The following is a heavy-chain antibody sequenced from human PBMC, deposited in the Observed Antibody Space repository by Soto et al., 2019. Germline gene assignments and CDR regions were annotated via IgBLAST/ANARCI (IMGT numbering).Heavy chain of an antibody. D-gene: IGHD5-12*01. CDR2: IYWDDDK. V-gene: IGHV2-5*02. CDR1: GFSLSTSGAG. J-gene: IGHJ4*02. Sequence: QITLKESGPTLVEPTQTLTLTCTLSGFSLSTSGAGVGWIRQPPGKALEWLALIYWDDDKRYSPYLKSRLTITKDTSKNQVVLTMTNMDPVDTATYYCAHKGDGYRGFKYWGQGTLVTVSS. CDR3: AHKGDGYRGFKY.